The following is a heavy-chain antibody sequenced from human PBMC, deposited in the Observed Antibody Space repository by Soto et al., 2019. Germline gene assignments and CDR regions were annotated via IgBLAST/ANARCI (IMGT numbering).Heavy chain of an antibody. V-gene: IGHV3-21*01. J-gene: IGHJ5*02. CDR3: ARGGVGRFLEWSYNWFDP. CDR2: ISSSSSYI. CDR1: GFTFSSYS. Sequence: PGGSLRLSCAASGFTFSSYSMNWVRQAPGKGLEWVSSISSSSSYIYYADSVKGRFTISRDNAKNSLYLQMNSLRAEDTAVYYCARGGVGRFLEWSYNWFDPWGQGTLVTVSS. D-gene: IGHD3-3*01.